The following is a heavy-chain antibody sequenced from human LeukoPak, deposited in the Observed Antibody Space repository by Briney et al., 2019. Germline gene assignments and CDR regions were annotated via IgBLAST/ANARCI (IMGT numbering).Heavy chain of an antibody. Sequence: ASVKVSCKASGYTFSTYGISWVRQAPGQGLEWMGWISAYNGQTNYEQKVQGRVTMTTDTSTKTAYMELRSLWSDDTAVYYCAGVAGFYWNSDSCYSGGKGTRVTVSS. CDR2: ISAYNGQT. D-gene: IGHD1-7*01. J-gene: IGHJ5*01. CDR1: GYTFSTYG. CDR3: AGVAGFYWNSDSCYS. V-gene: IGHV1-18*01.